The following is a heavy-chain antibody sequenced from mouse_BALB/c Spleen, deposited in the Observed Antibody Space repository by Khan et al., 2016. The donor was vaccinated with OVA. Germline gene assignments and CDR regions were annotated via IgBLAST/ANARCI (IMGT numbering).Heavy chain of an antibody. CDR3: ARGDGYYEDAMDY. V-gene: IGHV2-9*02. CDR1: GFSLTSYG. Sequence: VQLKQSGPGLVAPSQSLSITCTVSGFSLTSYGIHWVRQPPGKGLEWLGVIWAGGSTNYNSALMSRLSIGKDNSKSQVFLKMNSLQTDDTAMYYCARGDGYYEDAMDYWGLGTSVTVSS. CDR2: IWAGGST. D-gene: IGHD2-3*01. J-gene: IGHJ4*01.